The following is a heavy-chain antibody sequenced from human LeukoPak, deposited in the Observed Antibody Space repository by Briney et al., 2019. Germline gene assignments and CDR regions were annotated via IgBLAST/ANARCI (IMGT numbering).Heavy chain of an antibody. CDR1: GSSISSSSYY. D-gene: IGHD4-23*01. Sequence: PSETLSLTCTVSGSSISSSSYYWGWIRQPPGKGLEWIGSIYYSGSTYYNPSLKSRVTISVDTSKNQFSLKLSSVTAADTAVYFCARGVDYGGNFYWGQGTLVTVSS. J-gene: IGHJ4*02. CDR3: ARGVDYGGNFY. V-gene: IGHV4-39*07. CDR2: IYYSGST.